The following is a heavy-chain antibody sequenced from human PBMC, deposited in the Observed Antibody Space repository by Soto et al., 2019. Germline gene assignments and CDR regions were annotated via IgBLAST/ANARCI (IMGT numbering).Heavy chain of an antibody. CDR2: ISGSGGST. CDR3: AKDPLRFCSGGSCSDYYGMDV. V-gene: IGHV3-23*01. J-gene: IGHJ6*02. CDR1: GFTFSSYA. D-gene: IGHD2-15*01. Sequence: SPRLSCAASGFTFSSYAMSWVRQAPGKGLEWVSAISGSGGSTYYADSVKGRLTISRDNSKNTVYLQMDSLRAEDTAIYYCAKDPLRFCSGGSCSDYYGMDVWGQGTTVTVSS.